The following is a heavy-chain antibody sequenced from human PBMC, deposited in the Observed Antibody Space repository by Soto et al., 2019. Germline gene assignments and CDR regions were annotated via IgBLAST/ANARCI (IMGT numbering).Heavy chain of an antibody. CDR2: IYPGDSDT. D-gene: IGHD3-22*01. CDR3: TITTTPLLYYYYGMDV. J-gene: IGHJ6*02. Sequence: PGESLKISCKGSGCRFASYWIGWVRQMPGKGLEWMGIIYPGDSDTRYSPSFQGQVTISADKSISTAYLQWSSLKASDTAMYYCTITTTPLLYYYYGMDVWGQGTTVTVSS. CDR1: GCRFASYW. V-gene: IGHV5-51*01.